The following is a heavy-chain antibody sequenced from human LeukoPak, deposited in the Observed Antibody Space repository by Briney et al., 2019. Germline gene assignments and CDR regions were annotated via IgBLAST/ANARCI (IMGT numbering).Heavy chain of an antibody. D-gene: IGHD3-3*01. CDR2: INPNSGGT. Sequence: ASVKVSCKASGYTFTGYYMNWVRQAPGQGLEWMGWINPNSGGTNYAQKFQGRVTMTRDTSISTAYLELSRLRSDDTAVYYCARGNDFWSGSPHEAFHIWGQGTMVTVSS. CDR1: GYTFTGYY. V-gene: IGHV1-2*02. CDR3: ARGNDFWSGSPHEAFHI. J-gene: IGHJ3*02.